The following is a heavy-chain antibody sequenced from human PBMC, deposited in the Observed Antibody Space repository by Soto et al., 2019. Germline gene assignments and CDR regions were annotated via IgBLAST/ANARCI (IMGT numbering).Heavy chain of an antibody. V-gene: IGHV3-23*01. J-gene: IGHJ6*02. Sequence: EVQLFESGGGMEQPGGSLRLSCAASGFLFSNYAMTWVRQGAGKGLEWVSSISGGGGRTYYAGSVKGRFTISRDNSKDTVYLQMNSLRAEDTAIYYCAKHIAAAVFYDGMDVWGQGTTVTVSS. CDR3: AKHIAAAVFYDGMDV. D-gene: IGHD6-13*01. CDR2: ISGGGGRT. CDR1: GFLFSNYA.